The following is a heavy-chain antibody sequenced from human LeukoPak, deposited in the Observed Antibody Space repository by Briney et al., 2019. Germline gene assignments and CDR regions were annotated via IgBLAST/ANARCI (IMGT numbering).Heavy chain of an antibody. D-gene: IGHD1-26*01. CDR1: IDSFSNYH. CDR2: VNESGGT. Sequence: SETLSLTCAVYIDSFSNYHWNWIRQTPAKGMEWIGEVNESGGTNISPSLRSRVILSVDTSKSQFSLKLISVTVADTAIYYCARGQGATVPQVGKNWFDPWGQGTRVTVSS. CDR3: ARGQGATVPQVGKNWFDP. V-gene: IGHV4-34*01. J-gene: IGHJ5*02.